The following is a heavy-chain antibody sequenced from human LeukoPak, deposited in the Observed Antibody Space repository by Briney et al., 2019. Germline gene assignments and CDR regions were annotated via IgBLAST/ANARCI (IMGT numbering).Heavy chain of an antibody. CDR2: INQDGSHK. J-gene: IGHJ3*02. D-gene: IGHD3-10*01. CDR1: GFSFSNSW. Sequence: GGSLRLSCEASGFSFSNSWMAWVRQVPGSGLEWVADINQDGSHKYYVDSLSGRFTISRNNAKNSLHLQMNSLRAEDAAIYYCARDPHFGALDIWGQGTVVTVSS. V-gene: IGHV3-7*01. CDR3: ARDPHFGALDI.